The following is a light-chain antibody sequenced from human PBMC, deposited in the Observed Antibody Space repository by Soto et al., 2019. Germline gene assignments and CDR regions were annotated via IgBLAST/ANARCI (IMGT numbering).Light chain of an antibody. CDR3: LLDYAYFWA. CDR2: AAS. CDR1: QGIRSA. Sequence: AIQLTQSPSSLSASVGDRVTITCRASQGIRSALGWYQQKPGKVPKLLIYAASTLQSGVPSRFSGSGFGTDFTLTINSLQPEDFATYYCLLDYAYFWAFGHGTKVEVK. J-gene: IGKJ1*01. V-gene: IGKV1-6*01.